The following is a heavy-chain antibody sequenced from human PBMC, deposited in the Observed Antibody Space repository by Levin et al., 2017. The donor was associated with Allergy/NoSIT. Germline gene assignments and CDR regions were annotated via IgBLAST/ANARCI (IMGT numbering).Heavy chain of an antibody. CDR2: INAGNDDT. CDR1: GYTFTDFA. V-gene: IGHV1-3*01. Sequence: ASVKVSCKASGYTFTDFAMHWVRQAPGQSLEWPGWINAGNDDTEYSQKFQGRVTFTGDTSASTAYMELSSLRSEDTALYYCARGSRELDYWGQGTLVTVSS. J-gene: IGHJ4*02. CDR3: ARGSRELDY.